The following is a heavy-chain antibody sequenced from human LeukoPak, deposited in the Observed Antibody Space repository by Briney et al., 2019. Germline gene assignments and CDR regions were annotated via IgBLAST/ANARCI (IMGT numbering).Heavy chain of an antibody. CDR3: ARDLRTITMVRASNWFDP. D-gene: IGHD3-10*01. CDR2: IYHSGST. J-gene: IGHJ5*02. Sequence: SETLSLTCTVSGYSISSGYYWGWIRPPPGKGLEWIGSIYHSGSTYYNPSLKSRVTISVDTSKNQFSLKLSSVTAADTAVYYCARDLRTITMVRASNWFDPWGQGTLVTVSS. CDR1: GYSISSGYY. V-gene: IGHV4-38-2*02.